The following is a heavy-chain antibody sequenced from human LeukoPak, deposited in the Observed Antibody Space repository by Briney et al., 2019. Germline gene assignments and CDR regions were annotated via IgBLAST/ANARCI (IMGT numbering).Heavy chain of an antibody. J-gene: IGHJ4*02. Sequence: SETLSLTCAVYGGSFSGYYWSWIRQPPGKGQEWIGEINHSGSTNYNPSLKSRVTISVDTSKNQFSLKLSSVTAADTAVYYCARGGLPPDGDYYDSSGYYPNWGQGTLVTVSS. CDR3: ARGGLPPDGDYYDSSGYYPN. D-gene: IGHD3-22*01. CDR2: INHSGST. V-gene: IGHV4-34*01. CDR1: GGSFSGYY.